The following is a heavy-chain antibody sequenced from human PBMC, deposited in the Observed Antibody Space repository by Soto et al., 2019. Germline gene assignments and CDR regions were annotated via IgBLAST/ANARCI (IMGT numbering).Heavy chain of an antibody. CDR3: AGGGGYYGSGSYPY. D-gene: IGHD3-10*01. CDR1: GGTFSSYA. J-gene: IGHJ4*02. Sequence: QVQLVQSGAEVKKPGSSVKVSCKASGGTFSSYAISWVRQAPGQGLEWMGGIIPIFGTANYAQKFQGRVTITGDESTSTDYMELSSLRSEDTAGYYCAGGGGYYGSGSYPYWGQGTLVTVSS. CDR2: IIPIFGTA. V-gene: IGHV1-69*01.